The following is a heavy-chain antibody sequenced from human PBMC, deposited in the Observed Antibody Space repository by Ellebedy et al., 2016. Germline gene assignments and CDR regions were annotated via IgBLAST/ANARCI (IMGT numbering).Heavy chain of an antibody. CDR1: GASVSSGSYY. D-gene: IGHD4-17*01. V-gene: IGHV4-61*01. CDR2: IYSSESS. J-gene: IGHJ5*02. CDR3: ARRQYTVTTSWFDP. Sequence: SETLSLXXTVSGASVSSGSYYWTWVRQPPGKGLEWIGYIYSSESSNFNPSLKSRLTISVDTSKNQFSLKLSSVTAADTAVYYCARRQYTVTTSWFDPWGQGTLVTVSS.